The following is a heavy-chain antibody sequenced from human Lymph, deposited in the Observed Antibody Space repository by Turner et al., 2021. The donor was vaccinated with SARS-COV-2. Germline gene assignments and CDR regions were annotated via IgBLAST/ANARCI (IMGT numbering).Heavy chain of an antibody. CDR3: ARGRYSGGGMDV. D-gene: IGHD1-26*01. CDR2: MNPNGGNT. Sequence: QVLLVQSGAEVQRPGASVKVSCKAPGYTFTSYDLNWVRQATGQGLEWMGWMNPNGGNTGYAQKCQGRVTMTRNTAKSTTYMELSSLSSEDTAVYYCARGRYSGGGMDVWGQGTTVTVSS. V-gene: IGHV1-8*02. J-gene: IGHJ6*02. CDR1: GYTFTSYD.